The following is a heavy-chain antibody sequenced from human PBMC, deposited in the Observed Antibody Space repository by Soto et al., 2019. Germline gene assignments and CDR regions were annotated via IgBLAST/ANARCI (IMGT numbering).Heavy chain of an antibody. J-gene: IGHJ4*02. Sequence: GGSLRLSCAASGFTFSSYGMHWVRQAPGKGLEWVAVIWYDGSNKYYADSVKGRFTISRDNSKNTLYLQMNSLRAEDTAVYYCAREALEGAPFDDWGQGTLVTVSS. V-gene: IGHV3-33*01. CDR3: AREALEGAPFDD. CDR2: IWYDGSNK. D-gene: IGHD1-26*01. CDR1: GFTFSSYG.